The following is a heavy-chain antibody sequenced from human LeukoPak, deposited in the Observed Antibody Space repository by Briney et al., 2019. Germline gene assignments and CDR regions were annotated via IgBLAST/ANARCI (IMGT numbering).Heavy chain of an antibody. D-gene: IGHD3-3*01. CDR1: GFTFSSYA. CDR2: ISGSGGST. J-gene: IGHJ3*01. Sequence: GGSLRLSCAASGFTFSSYAMSWVRQAPGKGLEWVSAISGSGGSTYYADSVKGRFTISRDTSKNTLLLQMSSLRGDDTALYFCARRLSLRFDAFAVWGPGTVVTVS. V-gene: IGHV3-23*01. CDR3: ARRLSLRFDAFAV.